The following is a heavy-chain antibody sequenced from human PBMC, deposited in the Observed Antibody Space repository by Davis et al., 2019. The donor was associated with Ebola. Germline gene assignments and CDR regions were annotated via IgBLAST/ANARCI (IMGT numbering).Heavy chain of an antibody. CDR1: GYTFSDYY. J-gene: IGHJ6*02. CDR2: ITPNSGVT. D-gene: IGHD3-22*01. CDR3: ARGGISMIVVPRDYYYGVDV. Sequence: ASVKVSCKASGYTFSDYYLHWVRQAPGQGLEWMGRITPNSGVTNYAQKFQGRVTMTSDTSISTAYMELSRLRSDDTAVYYCARGGISMIVVPRDYYYGVDVWGQGTTVTVSS. V-gene: IGHV1-2*06.